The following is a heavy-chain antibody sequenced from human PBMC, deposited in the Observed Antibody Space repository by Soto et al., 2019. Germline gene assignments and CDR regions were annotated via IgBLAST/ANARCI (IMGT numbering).Heavy chain of an antibody. CDR2: IYWDDEK. CDR3: VHRNGRMAGATASFDY. J-gene: IGHJ4*02. Sequence: QITLKESGPTLLKPTQTLTLTCTFSGFSLSTNGEGVGWIRQPPGKALEWLALIYWDDEKRYSPSLKSRLNSTKDTSKNQAVLTMINMDPVDTATYYCVHRNGRMAGATASFDYWGQGTLVTVAS. D-gene: IGHD1-26*01. CDR1: GFSLSTNGEG. V-gene: IGHV2-5*02.